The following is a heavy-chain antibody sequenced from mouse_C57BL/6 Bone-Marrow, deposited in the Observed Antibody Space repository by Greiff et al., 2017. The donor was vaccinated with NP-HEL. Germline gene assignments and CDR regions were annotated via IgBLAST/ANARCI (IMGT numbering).Heavy chain of an antibody. Sequence: VQLQQSGPGLVKPSQSLSLTCSVTGYSITSGYYWNWIRQFPGNKLEWMGYISYDGSNNYNPSLKNRISITRDTSKNQFFLKLNSVTTEDTATYYCARRIYYGSSYVDWYFDVWGTGTTVTVSS. J-gene: IGHJ1*03. CDR2: ISYDGSN. CDR3: ARRIYYGSSYVDWYFDV. V-gene: IGHV3-6*01. CDR1: GYSITSGYY. D-gene: IGHD1-1*01.